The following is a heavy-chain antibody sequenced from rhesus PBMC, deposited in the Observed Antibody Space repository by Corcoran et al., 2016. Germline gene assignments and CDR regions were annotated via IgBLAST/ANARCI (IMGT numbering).Heavy chain of an antibody. D-gene: IGHD6-31*01. CDR2: ITYSAIT. Sequence: QVQLQESGPGLVKPSETLSLTCAVSGGSISSGYYYWSWIRQPPGKGLEWIGYITYSAITSYNPSRKSRITISRATSKNQFSLKLSSVTAADTAVYYCARDGSRAGFDYWGQGVLVTVSS. V-gene: IGHV4-122*02. CDR3: ARDGSRAGFDY. J-gene: IGHJ4*01. CDR1: GGSISSGYYY.